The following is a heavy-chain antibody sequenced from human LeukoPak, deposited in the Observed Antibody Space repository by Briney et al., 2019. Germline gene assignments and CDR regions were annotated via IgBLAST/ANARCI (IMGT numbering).Heavy chain of an antibody. CDR3: ARILPPRDGYNWSWYFDL. Sequence: PSETLSLTCTVSGGSISSGSYYWSWIRQPAGKGLEWIGRIYTSGSTNYNPSLKSRVTISVDTSKNQFSLKLSSVTAADTAVYYCARILPPRDGYNWSWYFDLWGRGTLVTVSS. CDR2: IYTSGST. J-gene: IGHJ2*01. D-gene: IGHD5-24*01. CDR1: GGSISSGSYY. V-gene: IGHV4-61*02.